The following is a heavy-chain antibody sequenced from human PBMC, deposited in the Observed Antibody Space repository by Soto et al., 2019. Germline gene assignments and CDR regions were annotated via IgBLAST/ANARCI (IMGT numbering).Heavy chain of an antibody. CDR2: IIPIFVTA. CDR3: ARAASIIAARYYYYGMDV. J-gene: IGHJ6*02. CDR1: GCTFSSYA. Sequence: QVQLVQSGAEVKKPGSSVKVSCKASGCTFSSYAISWVRQAPGQGLEWMGGIIPIFVTANYAQKLQCRVTITEDESTSTAYMELISLRAEDTAVYYCARAASIIAARYYYYGMDVWGQGTTVTVSS. V-gene: IGHV1-69*01. D-gene: IGHD6-6*01.